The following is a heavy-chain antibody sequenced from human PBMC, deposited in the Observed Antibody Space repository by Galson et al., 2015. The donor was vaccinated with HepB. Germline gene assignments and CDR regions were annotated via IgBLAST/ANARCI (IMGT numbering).Heavy chain of an antibody. CDR2: ISSGSDYL. V-gene: IGHV3-21*01. J-gene: IGHJ4*02. D-gene: IGHD7-27*01. Sequence: SLRLSCAAPGFTFSTYNMIWVRQAPGKGLEWVSSISSGSDYLYYTDSVKGRFTISRDNAKNSLYLQMNGLRTEDTAVYYCTRDPPLGTPFDHWGQGTLVIVSS. CDR1: GFTFSTYN. CDR3: TRDPPLGTPFDH.